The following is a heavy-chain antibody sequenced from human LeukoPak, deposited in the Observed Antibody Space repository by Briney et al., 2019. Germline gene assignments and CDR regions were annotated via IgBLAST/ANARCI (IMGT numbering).Heavy chain of an antibody. V-gene: IGHV1-2*02. J-gene: IGHJ5*02. CDR3: ARAPVPLTMSNWFDP. Sequence: ASVKVSCKASGYTFTGYYMHWVRQAPGQGLEWMGGINPNSGGTKYAQKSQGRVTMTRATSIRTAYMELSRLRSDDTAVYYCARAPVPLTMSNWFDPWGQGTLVTVSS. CDR2: INPNSGGT. D-gene: IGHD2/OR15-2a*01. CDR1: GYTFTGYY.